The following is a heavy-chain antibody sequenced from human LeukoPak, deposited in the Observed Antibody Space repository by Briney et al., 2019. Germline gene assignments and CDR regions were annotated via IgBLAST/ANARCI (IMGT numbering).Heavy chain of an antibody. CDR3: AKESSAFDI. CDR1: GFTFSDYY. Sequence: PGGSLRLSCAASGFTFSDYYMSWIRQAPGKGLEWVALIRFDENDIYYADFVRGRFTISRDNSKNTVYLQMNSLQVEDTAVYYCAKESSAFDIWGQGTRVTVSS. J-gene: IGHJ3*02. V-gene: IGHV3-30*02. D-gene: IGHD6-6*01. CDR2: IRFDENDI.